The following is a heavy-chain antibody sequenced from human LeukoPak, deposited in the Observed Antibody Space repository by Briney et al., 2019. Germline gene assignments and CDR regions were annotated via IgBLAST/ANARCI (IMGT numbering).Heavy chain of an antibody. V-gene: IGHV4-39*01. CDR2: IYYSGST. CDR3: ARHYSVRGVSPYYFDY. D-gene: IGHD3-10*01. Sequence: PSETLSLTCTVSGGSISSYYWGWIRQPPGKGLEWIGSIYYSGSTYYNPSLKSRVTISVDTSKNQFSLKLSSVTAADTAVYYCARHYSVRGVSPYYFDYWGQGTLVTVSS. J-gene: IGHJ4*02. CDR1: GGSISSYY.